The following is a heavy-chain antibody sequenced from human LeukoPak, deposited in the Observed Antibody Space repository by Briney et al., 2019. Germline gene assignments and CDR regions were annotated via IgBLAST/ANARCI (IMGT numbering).Heavy chain of an antibody. J-gene: IGHJ3*02. V-gene: IGHV3-21*01. CDR2: ISSSSSYI. CDR3: ARDRDWNYGAFDI. Sequence: GGSLRLSCAASGFTFSSYSMNWVRQAPGKGLEWVSSISSSSSYIYYADSVKGRFTISRDNAKNSLYLQMNSLRVEDTAVYYCARDRDWNYGAFDIWGQGTMVTVSS. CDR1: GFTFSSYS. D-gene: IGHD1-7*01.